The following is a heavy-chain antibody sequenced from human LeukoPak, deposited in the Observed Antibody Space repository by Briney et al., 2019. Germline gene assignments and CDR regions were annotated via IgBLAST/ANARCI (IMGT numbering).Heavy chain of an antibody. D-gene: IGHD3-22*01. CDR2: IGGSGSDT. J-gene: IGHJ4*02. V-gene: IGHV3-23*01. Sequence: GGSLRLSCAASGFTLSSYAMSWVRQAPGKGLEWVSRIGGSGSDTYYADSLRGRFTISRDDSKNTLYLQMNSLRAEDTAVYYCAKERYYYDSSGYYKAIDYWGQGTLVTVSS. CDR1: GFTLSSYA. CDR3: AKERYYYDSSGYYKAIDY.